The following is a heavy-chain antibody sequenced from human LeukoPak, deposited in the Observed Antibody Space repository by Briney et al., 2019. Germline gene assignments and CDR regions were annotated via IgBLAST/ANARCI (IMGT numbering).Heavy chain of an antibody. D-gene: IGHD6-19*01. Sequence: SSETLSLTCTVSGGPISNNNYYWGWIRQPPGKGLEWIVSSYYSGSTYYNPSLESRVTISVDTSKNQFSLKLTSVTAADTAVYYCAKHSIAVAGVHLFDNWGQGTLVTVSS. J-gene: IGHJ5*02. CDR1: GGPISNNNYY. CDR2: SYYSGST. V-gene: IGHV4-39*01. CDR3: AKHSIAVAGVHLFDN.